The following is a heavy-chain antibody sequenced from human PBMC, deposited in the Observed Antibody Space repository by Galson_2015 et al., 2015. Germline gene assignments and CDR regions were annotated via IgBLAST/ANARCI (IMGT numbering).Heavy chain of an antibody. Sequence: SLRLSCAASGFTFSSYSMNWVRQAPGKGLEWVSSISSSSSYIYYADSVKGRFTISRDNAKNSLYLQMNSLRAEDTAVYYCARDKIHSSGGYFDYWGQGTLVTVSS. V-gene: IGHV3-21*01. J-gene: IGHJ4*02. D-gene: IGHD6-19*01. CDR2: ISSSSSYI. CDR3: ARDKIHSSGGYFDY. CDR1: GFTFSSYS.